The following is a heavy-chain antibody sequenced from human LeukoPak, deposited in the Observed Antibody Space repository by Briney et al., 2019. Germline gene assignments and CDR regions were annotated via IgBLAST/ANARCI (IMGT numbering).Heavy chain of an antibody. CDR2: IRYDGSNE. V-gene: IGHV3-30*02. Sequence: GGSLRLSCAASGFTFSSYGMHWVRQAPGKGLEWVAFIRYDGSNEYYADSVKGRFTISRDNSKNTLYLQMNSLIAEDTAVYHCAKDVTGATPFDYWGQGTLVTVSS. J-gene: IGHJ4*02. CDR1: GFTFSSYG. D-gene: IGHD1-26*01. CDR3: AKDVTGATPFDY.